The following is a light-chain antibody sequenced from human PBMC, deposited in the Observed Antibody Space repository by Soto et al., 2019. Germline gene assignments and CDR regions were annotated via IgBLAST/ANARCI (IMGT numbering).Light chain of an antibody. V-gene: IGKV3-11*01. CDR3: QQRSSAIT. CDR2: DAS. Sequence: EIVLTQSPDTLSLSPGERATLSCWASHSVTTHLAWFQQRPGQTPRLLIYDASTRAPGIPARFSGSGSGTDFTLTISRLEPEDFAVYYCQQRSSAITFGQGTRLEIK. CDR1: HSVTTH. J-gene: IGKJ5*01.